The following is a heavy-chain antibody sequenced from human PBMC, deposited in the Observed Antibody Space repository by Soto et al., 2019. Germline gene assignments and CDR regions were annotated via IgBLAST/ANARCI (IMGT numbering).Heavy chain of an antibody. J-gene: IGHJ4*02. CDR1: GFTFSSYG. Sequence: SLRLSCAAYGFTFSSYGMHWVRQAPGKGLEWVAVISYDGSNKYYADSVKGRFTISRDNSKNTLYLQMNSLRAEDTAVYYCAKDPRPGYSYGSVDYWGQGTLVTVSS. V-gene: IGHV3-30*18. CDR2: ISYDGSNK. D-gene: IGHD5-18*01. CDR3: AKDPRPGYSYGSVDY.